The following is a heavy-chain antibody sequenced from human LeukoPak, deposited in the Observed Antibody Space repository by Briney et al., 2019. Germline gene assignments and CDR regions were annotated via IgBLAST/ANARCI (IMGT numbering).Heavy chain of an antibody. Sequence: GGSLRLSCVASGFTFSNYGMHWVRQAPGKGLEWVAVISFDGSNKYHAASVKGRFTISRDNSKNTLYLQMNSLRAEDTAVYYCARGVIPDSTSTNWFDPWGQGTLVTVSS. CDR3: ARGVIPDSTSTNWFDP. J-gene: IGHJ5*02. D-gene: IGHD3-22*01. CDR2: ISFDGSNK. CDR1: GFTFSNYG. V-gene: IGHV3-30*03.